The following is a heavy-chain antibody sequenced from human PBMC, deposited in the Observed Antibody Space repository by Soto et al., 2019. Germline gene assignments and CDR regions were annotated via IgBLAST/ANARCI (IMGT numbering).Heavy chain of an antibody. V-gene: IGHV3-13*05. CDR2: LGSADDP. D-gene: IGHD2-2*01. CDR1: RFTFSTYD. Sequence: EGCLRLSCEASRFTFSTYDMHWVRQATGKGLEWVSALGSADDPYYLASVKGRFTISRENAKNSLYLQMNSLRAGDTAVYYCARAYSGQLPRRADYYYAMDVWGQGTTVTVSS. CDR3: ARAYSGQLPRRADYYYAMDV. J-gene: IGHJ6*02.